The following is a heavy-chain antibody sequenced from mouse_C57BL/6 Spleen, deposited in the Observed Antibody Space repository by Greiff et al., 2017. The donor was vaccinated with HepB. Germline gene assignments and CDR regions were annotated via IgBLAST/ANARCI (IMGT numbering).Heavy chain of an antibody. CDR3: ARCGYYSNHGGAMDY. J-gene: IGHJ4*01. V-gene: IGHV1-15*01. CDR2: IDPETGGT. Sequence: QVQLQQSGAELVRPGASVTLSCKASGYTFTDYEMHWVKQTPVHGLEWIGAIDPETGGTAYNQKFKGKAILTADKSSSTAYMELRSLTSEDSAVYYCARCGYYSNHGGAMDYWGQGTSVTVSS. D-gene: IGHD2-5*01. CDR1: GYTFTDYE.